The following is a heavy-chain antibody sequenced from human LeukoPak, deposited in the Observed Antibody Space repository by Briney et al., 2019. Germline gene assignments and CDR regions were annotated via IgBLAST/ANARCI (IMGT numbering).Heavy chain of an antibody. Sequence: PGGSLRLSCAASGFTFSSYSMNWVRQAPGKGLEWVSYISSSSSTIYYADSVKGRFTISRDNSKNTLYLQMNSLRAEDTAVYYCATLYDYVWGDVWGQGTTVTVSS. J-gene: IGHJ6*02. CDR3: ATLYDYVWGDV. V-gene: IGHV3-48*01. CDR1: GFTFSSYS. D-gene: IGHD3-16*01. CDR2: ISSSSSTI.